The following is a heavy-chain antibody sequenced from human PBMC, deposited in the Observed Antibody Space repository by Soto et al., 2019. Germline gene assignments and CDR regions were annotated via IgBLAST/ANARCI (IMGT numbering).Heavy chain of an antibody. V-gene: IGHV3-7*05. D-gene: IGHD3-3*01. CDR1: GFTFSSYW. CDR2: IKQDGSEK. Sequence: GGSLRLSCAASGFTFSSYWMSWVRQAPGKGLEWVANIKQDGSEKYYVDSVKGRFTISRDNAKNSLYLQMNSLRAEDTAVYYCARDPILTLNYDFWSGYYRGRYFQHWGQGTLVTVSS. J-gene: IGHJ1*01. CDR3: ARDPILTLNYDFWSGYYRGRYFQH.